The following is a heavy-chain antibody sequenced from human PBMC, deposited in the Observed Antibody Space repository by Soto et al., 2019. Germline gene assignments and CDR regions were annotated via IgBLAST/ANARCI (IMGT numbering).Heavy chain of an antibody. CDR1: GGSISSSDW. Sequence: PSETLSLTCAVSGGSISSSDWWSWVRQPPGKGLEWIGEIYHSGSTNYNPSLKSRVTISVDKSKNQFSLKLSSVTAADTAVYYCARVGGSGSYYIPAPFPNYYYYGMDVWGQGTTVTVSS. J-gene: IGHJ6*02. D-gene: IGHD3-10*01. V-gene: IGHV4-4*02. CDR2: IYHSGST. CDR3: ARVGGSGSYYIPAPFPNYYYYGMDV.